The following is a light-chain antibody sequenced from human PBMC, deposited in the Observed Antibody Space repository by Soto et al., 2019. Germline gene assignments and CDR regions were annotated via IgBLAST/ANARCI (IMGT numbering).Light chain of an antibody. CDR3: QQYGSSAPIT. CDR1: QSVSRD. J-gene: IGKJ5*01. CDR2: GAF. V-gene: IGKV3-20*01. Sequence: EIVLTHSPPTLSVSPGERATLSCSASQSVSRDLAWYQQKPGQAPRLLIYGAFNRATGIPARFSGSGSETDFTPTISRLEPEDFALYYCQQYGSSAPITFGQGTRLEIK.